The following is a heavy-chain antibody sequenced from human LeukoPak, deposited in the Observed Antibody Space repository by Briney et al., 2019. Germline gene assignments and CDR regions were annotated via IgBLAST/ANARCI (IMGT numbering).Heavy chain of an antibody. V-gene: IGHV4-59*01. CDR3: ATYSYGLLVGY. Sequence: KTSETLSLTCTVSGGSISSYYWSWIRQPPGKGLEWIGYIYYSGSTNYNPSLKSRVTISVDTSKNQFSLKVTSVTAADTAMYYCATYSYGLLVGYWGQGTLVTVSS. CDR1: GGSISSYY. CDR2: IYYSGST. D-gene: IGHD5-18*01. J-gene: IGHJ4*02.